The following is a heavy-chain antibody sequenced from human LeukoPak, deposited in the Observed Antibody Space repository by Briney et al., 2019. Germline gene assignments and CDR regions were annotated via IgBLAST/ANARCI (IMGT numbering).Heavy chain of an antibody. CDR1: GFTFDDYT. V-gene: IGHV3-30-3*01. Sequence: GGSLRLSCAASGFTFDDYTMHWVRQAPGKGLEWVAVISYDGSNKYYADSVKGRFTISRDNSKNTQMNSLRAEDTAVYYCARGGETKDIVVVPAARGAFDIWGQGTMVTVSS. CDR3: ARGGETKDIVVVPAARGAFDI. J-gene: IGHJ3*02. CDR2: ISYDGSNK. D-gene: IGHD2-2*01.